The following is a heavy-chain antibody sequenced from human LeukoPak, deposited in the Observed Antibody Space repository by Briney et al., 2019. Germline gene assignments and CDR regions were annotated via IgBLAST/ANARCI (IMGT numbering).Heavy chain of an antibody. J-gene: IGHJ4*02. Sequence: ASVKVSCKASGYTFTSYDINWVRQATGQGLEWMGWTNPNSGNTGYAQKFQGRVTMTRNTSISTAYMELSSLRSEDTAVYYCAKRIDFWSGYCFDYWGQGTLVTVSS. V-gene: IGHV1-8*01. D-gene: IGHD3-3*01. CDR1: GYTFTSYD. CDR2: TNPNSGNT. CDR3: AKRIDFWSGYCFDY.